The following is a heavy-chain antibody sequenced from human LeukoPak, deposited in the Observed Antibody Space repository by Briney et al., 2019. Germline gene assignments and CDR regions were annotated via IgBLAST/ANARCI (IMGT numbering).Heavy chain of an antibody. V-gene: IGHV4-4*08. CDR1: GGSISSYY. CDR3: ARGPVDTQGGAFDI. CDR2: IFTSGST. J-gene: IGHJ3*02. D-gene: IGHD1-26*01. Sequence: SETLSLTCTVSGGSISSYYWSWIRQPPGKGLEWIGYIFTSGSTNYNPSLKSRVTISLDTSRNQFSLKLSSLTAADTAVYYCARGPVDTQGGAFDIWGQGTMVTVSS.